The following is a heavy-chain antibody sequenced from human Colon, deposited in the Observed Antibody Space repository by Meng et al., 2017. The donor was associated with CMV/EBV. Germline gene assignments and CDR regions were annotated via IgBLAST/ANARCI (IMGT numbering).Heavy chain of an antibody. CDR2: ISSNGDTT. J-gene: IGHJ6*02. V-gene: IGHV3-64*02. D-gene: IGHD6-13*01. CDR3: ARDWRRWDYYHAMDV. Sequence: GESLKISCEASGFSFSFYGLHWVRQAAGKGPEFVSAISSNGDTTYYADSVKGRFTISRDNSRNTLYLQMGSLRPEDAGVYYCARDWRRWDYYHAMDVWGRGTTVTVSS. CDR1: GFSFSFYG.